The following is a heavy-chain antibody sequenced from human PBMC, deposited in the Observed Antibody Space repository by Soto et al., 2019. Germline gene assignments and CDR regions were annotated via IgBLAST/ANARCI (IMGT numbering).Heavy chain of an antibody. CDR1: GFTFSSYA. CDR2: ISYDGGNK. J-gene: IGHJ4*02. Sequence: QVQLVESGGGVVQPGRSLRLSCAASGFTFSSYAMHWVRQAPGKGLEWVADISYDGGNKYYADSVKGRFTISRDNSKDTLYLQINSLRAEDTAVYYCARPDYGSGSYPDYWGQGTLVAVSS. D-gene: IGHD3-10*01. V-gene: IGHV3-30-3*01. CDR3: ARPDYGSGSYPDY.